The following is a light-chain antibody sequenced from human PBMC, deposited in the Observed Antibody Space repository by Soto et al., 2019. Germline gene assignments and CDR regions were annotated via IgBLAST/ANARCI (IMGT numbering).Light chain of an antibody. J-gene: IGKJ5*01. V-gene: IGKV3-11*01. Sequence: EIVLTQSPATLSLSPGERATLSCRASQSVSSYLAWYQQKPGQAPRLLIYDASNRATGILARFSGSGSGTDSTLTISGLEPEDFAVYYCQQRSNWPWTFGQGTRLXIK. CDR2: DAS. CDR3: QQRSNWPWT. CDR1: QSVSSY.